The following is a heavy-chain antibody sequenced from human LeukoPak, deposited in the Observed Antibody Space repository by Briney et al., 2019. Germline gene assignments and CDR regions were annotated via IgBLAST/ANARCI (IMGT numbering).Heavy chain of an antibody. CDR2: IYSGGST. CDR3: ASSITVADFDY. Sequence: PGRSLRLSCAASGFTVSSNYMSWVRQAPGKGLEWVSVIYSGGSTYYADSVKGRFTISRDNSKNTLYLQMNSLRAEDTAVYYCASSITVADFDYWGQGTLVTVSS. CDR1: GFTVSSNY. D-gene: IGHD6-19*01. V-gene: IGHV3-53*01. J-gene: IGHJ4*02.